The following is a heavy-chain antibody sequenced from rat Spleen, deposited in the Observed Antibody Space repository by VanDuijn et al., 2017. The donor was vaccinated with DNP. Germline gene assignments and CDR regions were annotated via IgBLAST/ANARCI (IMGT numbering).Heavy chain of an antibody. V-gene: IGHV5S10*01. J-gene: IGHJ2*01. CDR2: IIYDGSHA. D-gene: IGHD1-7*01. CDR3: VTRGKYGGDDY. CDR1: GFTFSDSA. Sequence: EVQLVESGGGVVQPGKSLKLSCAASGFTFSDSAMAWVRQSPKMGLEWVATIIYDGSHAFYRDSVQGRFIISRDNAKATLNLQMDSLRSEDTATYYCVTRGKYGGDDYWGQGVMVTVSS.